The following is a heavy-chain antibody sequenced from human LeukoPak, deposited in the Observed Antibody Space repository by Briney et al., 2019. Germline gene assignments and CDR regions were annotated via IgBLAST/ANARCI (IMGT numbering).Heavy chain of an antibody. J-gene: IGHJ4*02. V-gene: IGHV2-5*02. CDR2: IYWDDDE. Sequence: RKSGPTLVNPTQTLTLTCTFSGFSLSTSGVGVGWIRQPPGKALEWLAVIYWDDDERYNPSLKSRLTITKDTSKNQVVLTMTNMDPVDTATYYCAHSCGGGNSAYFDYWGQGTLVTVSS. CDR3: AHSCGGGNSAYFDY. CDR1: GFSLSTSGVG. D-gene: IGHD4-23*01.